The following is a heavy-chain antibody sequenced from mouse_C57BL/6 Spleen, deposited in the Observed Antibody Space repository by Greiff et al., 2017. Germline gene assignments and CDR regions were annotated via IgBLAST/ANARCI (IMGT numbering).Heavy chain of an antibody. Sequence: QVQLQQPGAELVKPGASVKLSCKASGYTFTSYWMQWVKQRPGQGLEWIGEIDPSDSYTNYNQKFKGKATLTVDTSSSTAYMQLSSLTSEDSAVYYCARGAYYYGSSYGHFDVWGTGTTVTVAS. V-gene: IGHV1-50*01. CDR3: ARGAYYYGSSYGHFDV. D-gene: IGHD1-1*01. J-gene: IGHJ1*03. CDR2: IDPSDSYT. CDR1: GYTFTSYW.